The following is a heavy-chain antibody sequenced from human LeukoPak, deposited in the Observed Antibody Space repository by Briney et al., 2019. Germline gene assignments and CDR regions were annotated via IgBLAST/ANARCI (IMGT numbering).Heavy chain of an antibody. CDR1: GYTFTGYY. CDR2: SNPNSGDT. J-gene: IGHJ3*01. D-gene: IGHD1-7*01. CDR3: ARGAGTLTDLLPDAFDL. V-gene: IGHV1-2*02. Sequence: ASVKVSCKASGYTFTGYYLHWVRQAPGQGLEWMGWSNPNSGDTNSAQKFHGRVTMTRDTSTSTAHMELSRLKSDDTAVYYCARGAGTLTDLLPDAFDLWGQGTLVTVSS.